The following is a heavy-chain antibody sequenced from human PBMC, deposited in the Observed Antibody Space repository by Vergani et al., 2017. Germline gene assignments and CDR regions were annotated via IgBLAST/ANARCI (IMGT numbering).Heavy chain of an antibody. CDR1: GGSISSGSYY. Sequence: QVQLQESCPGLVRPSQTLSLTCTVSGGSISSGSYYWSWFRQPAGKGLEWIGRFYTGGGTSYNPSLKSRVTISVDTSKNQLSLQLSSVTAADTAVYYCARDPLYSTTWPFLLLDMDVWGQGTTVTVSS. CDR2: FYTGGGT. D-gene: IGHD6-13*01. V-gene: IGHV4-61*02. J-gene: IGHJ6*02. CDR3: ARDPLYSTTWPFLLLDMDV.